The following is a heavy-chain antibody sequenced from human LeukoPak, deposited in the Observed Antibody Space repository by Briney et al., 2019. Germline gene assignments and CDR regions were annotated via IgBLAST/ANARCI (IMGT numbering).Heavy chain of an antibody. CDR3: TRDGPRSSGYPDN. J-gene: IGHJ4*02. V-gene: IGHV4-59*06. D-gene: IGHD3-22*01. Sequence: SETLSLTCTVSGGSISSYYWSWIRQPPGKGLEWIGYIYYSGSTYYNPSLKSRVTISVDTSNNQFSLKLSSVTAADTAVYYCTRDGPRSSGYPDNWGQGTLVTVSS. CDR1: GGSISSYY. CDR2: IYYSGST.